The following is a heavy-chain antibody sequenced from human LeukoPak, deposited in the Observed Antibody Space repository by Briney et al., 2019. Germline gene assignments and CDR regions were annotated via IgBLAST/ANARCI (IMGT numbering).Heavy chain of an antibody. CDR1: GGSISSGSYY. CDR3: ARDDLQLVRRLGGTTEYYYYYYMDV. Sequence: SETLSLTCTVSGGSISSGSYYWSWIRQPAGKGLEWIGHIYTSGSTNYNPSLKSRVTISVDTSKNQFSLQLNSVTPEDTAVYFCARDDLQLVRRLGGTTEYYYYYYMDVWGKGTTVTVSS. CDR2: IYTSGST. D-gene: IGHD6-13*01. V-gene: IGHV4-61*09. J-gene: IGHJ6*03.